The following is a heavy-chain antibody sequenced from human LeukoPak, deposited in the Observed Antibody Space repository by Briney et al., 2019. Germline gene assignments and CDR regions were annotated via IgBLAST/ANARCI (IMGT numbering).Heavy chain of an antibody. D-gene: IGHD5-18*01. V-gene: IGHV3-30*03. CDR2: ISYDGSNK. Sequence: GRSLRLSCAASKFTFSSYGMHWVRQAPGKGLEWVAVISYDGSNKYYADSVKGRFTISRDNSKNTLYLQMNSLRAEDTAVYYCATDKDTAMTFDYWGQGTLVTVSS. CDR1: KFTFSSYG. J-gene: IGHJ4*02. CDR3: ATDKDTAMTFDY.